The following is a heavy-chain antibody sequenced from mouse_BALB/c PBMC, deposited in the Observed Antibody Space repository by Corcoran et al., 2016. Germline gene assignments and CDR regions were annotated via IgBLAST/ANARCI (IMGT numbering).Heavy chain of an antibody. CDR2: INPNNGGT. Sequence: EVQLQQSGPELVKPGASVKMSCKASGYTFTDYYMKWVKQSHGKGLEWIGDINPNNGGTSYNQKFKGKATLTVDKSSSTAYMQLNSMTSDDSAVYYCARDGNWYFDVWGAGTTVTFSS. CDR1: GYTFTDYY. CDR3: ARDGNWYFDV. J-gene: IGHJ1*01. D-gene: IGHD2-1*01. V-gene: IGHV1-26*01.